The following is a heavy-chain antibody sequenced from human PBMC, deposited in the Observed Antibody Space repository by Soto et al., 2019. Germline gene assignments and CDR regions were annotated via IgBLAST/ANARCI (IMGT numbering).Heavy chain of an antibody. Sequence: ASVKVSCKASGYTFTSYGISWVRQAPGQGLEWMGWISAYNGNTNYAQKLQGRVTMTTDTSTSTAYMELRSLRSDDTAVYYCARDGGPYSDFWSGYAPPYYYYGMDVWGQGTTVTVSS. V-gene: IGHV1-18*04. D-gene: IGHD3-3*01. CDR1: GYTFTSYG. J-gene: IGHJ6*02. CDR2: ISAYNGNT. CDR3: ARDGGPYSDFWSGYAPPYYYYGMDV.